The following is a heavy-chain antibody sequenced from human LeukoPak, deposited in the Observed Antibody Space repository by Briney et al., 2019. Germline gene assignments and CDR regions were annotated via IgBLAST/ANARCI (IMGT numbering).Heavy chain of an antibody. CDR1: GFTFSSYA. CDR3: ARAQDIVVVPAVDAPDY. CDR2: ISGSGGSI. Sequence: SGGSLRLSCAASGFTFSSYAMSWVRQAPGKGLEWVSAISGSGGSIYYADSVKGRFTISRDNAKNSLYLQMNSLRAEDTAVYYCARAQDIVVVPAVDAPDYWGQGTLVTVSS. J-gene: IGHJ4*02. D-gene: IGHD2-2*01. V-gene: IGHV3-23*01.